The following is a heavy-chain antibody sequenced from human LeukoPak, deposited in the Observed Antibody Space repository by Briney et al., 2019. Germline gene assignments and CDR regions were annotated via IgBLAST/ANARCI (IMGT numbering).Heavy chain of an antibody. V-gene: IGHV4-59*01. Sequence: PSETLSLTCTVSGGSISSYYWSWIRQPPGKGLEWIGYIYYSGSTNYNPSLKSRVTISVDTSKNQFSLKLSSVTAADTAVYYCARQFGEFIPWDRYTNWYFDLWGRGTLVTVSS. D-gene: IGHD3-10*01. CDR1: GGSISSYY. J-gene: IGHJ2*01. CDR2: IYYSGST. CDR3: ARQFGEFIPWDRYTNWYFDL.